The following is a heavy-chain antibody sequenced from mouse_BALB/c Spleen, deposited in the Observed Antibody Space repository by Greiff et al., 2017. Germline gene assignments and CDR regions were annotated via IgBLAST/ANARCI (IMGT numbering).Heavy chain of an antibody. Sequence: EVKVVESGGGLVQPGGSLRLSCATSGFTFTDYYMSWVRQPPGKALEWLGFIRNKANGYTTEYSASVKGRFTISRDNSQSILYLQMNTLRAEDSATYYCARGYYGYHAMDYWGQGTSVTVSS. CDR1: GFTFTDYY. D-gene: IGHD1-2*01. CDR2: IRNKANGYTT. CDR3: ARGYYGYHAMDY. J-gene: IGHJ4*01. V-gene: IGHV7-3*02.